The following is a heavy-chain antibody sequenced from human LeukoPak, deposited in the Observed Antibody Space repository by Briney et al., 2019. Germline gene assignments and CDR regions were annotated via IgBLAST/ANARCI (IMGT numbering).Heavy chain of an antibody. CDR1: GGSFSGYY. Sequence: TSETLSLTCAVYGGSFSGYYWTWIRQPPGKGLEWIGEINHRRSTKYSPSLKSRVTISVDTSKNQFSLRLSSVTAADTAVYYCARRVGRWFGERAYYYNYMDVWGKGTTVTISS. CDR2: INHRRST. V-gene: IGHV4-34*01. J-gene: IGHJ6*03. D-gene: IGHD3-10*01. CDR3: ARRVGRWFGERAYYYNYMDV.